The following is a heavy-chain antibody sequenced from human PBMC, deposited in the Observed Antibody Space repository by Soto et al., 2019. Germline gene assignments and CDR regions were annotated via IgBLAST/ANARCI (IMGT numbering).Heavy chain of an antibody. Sequence: ASVKVSCKASGFTFSDYYMHWVREAPGQGLEWMGWLNPKGGGTTYAQKFQGRLTLSRDTSINTAYMELSRLGIDDTALYYCARERYQVLSDGMDVWGQGTTVTVSS. V-gene: IGHV1-2*02. CDR2: LNPKGGGT. CDR3: ARERYQVLSDGMDV. D-gene: IGHD2-2*01. CDR1: GFTFSDYY. J-gene: IGHJ6*02.